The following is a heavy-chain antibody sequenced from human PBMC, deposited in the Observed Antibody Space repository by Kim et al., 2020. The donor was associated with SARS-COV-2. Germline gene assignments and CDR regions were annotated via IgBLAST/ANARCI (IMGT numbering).Heavy chain of an antibody. CDR3: ARDHREWLQYTANWYFDL. Sequence: SETLSLTCTVSGGSISSYYWSWIRQPPGKGLEWIGYIYYSGSTNYNPSLKSRVTISVDTSKNQVSLKLSSLTAADTAVYYCARDHREWLQYTANWYFDLWGRGTLVTVSS. J-gene: IGHJ2*01. CDR2: IYYSGST. D-gene: IGHD3-3*01. V-gene: IGHV4-59*01. CDR1: GGSISSYY.